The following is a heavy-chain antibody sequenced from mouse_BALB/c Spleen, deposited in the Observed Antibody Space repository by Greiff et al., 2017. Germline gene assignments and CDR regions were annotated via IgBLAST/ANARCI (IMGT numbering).Heavy chain of an antibody. CDR1: GYTFTSYW. J-gene: IGHJ2*01. D-gene: IGHD2-2*01. Sequence: VQLQESGAELAKPGASVKMSCKASGYTFTSYWMHWVKQRPGQGLEWIGYINPSTGYTEYNQKFKDKATLTADKSSSTAYMQLSSLTSEDSAVYYCAYGYPFDYWGQGTTLTVSS. CDR2: INPSTGYT. CDR3: AYGYPFDY. V-gene: IGHV1-7*01.